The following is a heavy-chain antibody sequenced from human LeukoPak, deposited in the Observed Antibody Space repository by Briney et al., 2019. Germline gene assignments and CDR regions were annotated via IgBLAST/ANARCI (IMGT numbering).Heavy chain of an antibody. J-gene: IGHJ4*02. V-gene: IGHV3-30*18. CDR1: GFTFSSYG. Sequence: PGRSLRLSCAASGFTFSSYGMHWVRQAPGKGLEWVAVISYDGGSIYYAGSVKGRFTISRDDSKNTLFLQMNSLSAEDTAVYYCAKQEIGTTWSVGYWGQGTLVTVSS. CDR2: ISYDGGSI. D-gene: IGHD1-26*01. CDR3: AKQEIGTTWSVGY.